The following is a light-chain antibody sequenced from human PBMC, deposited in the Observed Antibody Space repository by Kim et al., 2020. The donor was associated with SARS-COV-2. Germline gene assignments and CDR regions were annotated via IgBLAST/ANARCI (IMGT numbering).Light chain of an antibody. CDR2: GAS. J-gene: IGKJ2*01. CDR3: QYYGSSYT. V-gene: IGKV3-20*01. CDR1: QSISSNH. Sequence: EVVLTQSPGMLSLSPGERAILSCRASQSISSNHLAWYHQKLGQAPRLLIYGASTRAKGIPDRFTGTGSGTDFSLIISGLEPEDFAVYYCQYYGSSYTFGQGTKLEI.